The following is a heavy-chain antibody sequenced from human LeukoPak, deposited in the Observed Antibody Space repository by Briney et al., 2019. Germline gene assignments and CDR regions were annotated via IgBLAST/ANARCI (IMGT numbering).Heavy chain of an antibody. D-gene: IGHD2-2*01. CDR1: GYTSTGYY. CDR2: INPNSGGT. Sequence: ASVKVSCKASGYTSTGYYMHWVRQAPGQGLEWMGWINPNSGGTNYAQKFQGRVTMTRDTSISTAYMELSRLRSDDTAVYYCARAKTGTGYCSSTSCEEFDYWGQGTLVTVSS. CDR3: ARAKTGTGYCSSTSCEEFDY. V-gene: IGHV1-2*02. J-gene: IGHJ4*02.